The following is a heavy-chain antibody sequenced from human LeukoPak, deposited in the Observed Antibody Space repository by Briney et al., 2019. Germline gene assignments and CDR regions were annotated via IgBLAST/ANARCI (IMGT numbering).Heavy chain of an antibody. D-gene: IGHD1-26*01. V-gene: IGHV3-48*03. CDR1: GFTFSSYE. CDR3: ARDRRGGELLPDWFDP. Sequence: GGSLRLSCAASGFTFSSYEMNWVRQAPGKGLEWVSYISSSGSTIYYADSVKGRFTISRDNAKNSLYLQMNSLRAEDTAVYYCARDRRGGELLPDWFDPWGQGTLVTVSS. J-gene: IGHJ5*02. CDR2: ISSSGSTI.